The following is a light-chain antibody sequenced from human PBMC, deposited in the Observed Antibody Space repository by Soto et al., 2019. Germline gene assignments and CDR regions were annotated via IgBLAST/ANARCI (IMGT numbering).Light chain of an antibody. J-gene: IGKJ1*01. CDR1: QNVDHW. CDR2: DAS. Sequence: DIQMTQSPSTLSASVGDRVTITCRASQNVDHWVAWYQQKPGKAPEFLIYDASNLESGVPSRFSGRGSGTEFTLTISSLQPDDFATYYCQRYNSNSRTFGQGTRV. CDR3: QRYNSNSRT. V-gene: IGKV1-5*01.